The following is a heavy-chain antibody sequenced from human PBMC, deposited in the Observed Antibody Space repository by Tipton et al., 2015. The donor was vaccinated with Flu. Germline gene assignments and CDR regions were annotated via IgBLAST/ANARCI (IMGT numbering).Heavy chain of an antibody. D-gene: IGHD6-19*01. V-gene: IGHV4-59*01. CDR2: IYYTGST. J-gene: IGHJ4*02. CDR3: ARAVARIGPDY. CDR1: GGYISSDY. Sequence: GLVKPSETLSLTCTVSGGYISSDYWGWIRQSPGKGLEWIGYIYYTGSTNYNPSLKSRVTMSLDTSKTQFSLKLTSVTAADTAVYYCARAVARIGPDYWGQGTLVTVSP.